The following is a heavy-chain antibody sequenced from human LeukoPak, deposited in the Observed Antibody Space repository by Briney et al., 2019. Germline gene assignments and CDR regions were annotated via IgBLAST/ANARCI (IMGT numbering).Heavy chain of an antibody. CDR2: IYSGGST. Sequence: PGGSLRLSCAASGSTVSSNYMSWVRQAPGKGLEWVSVIYSGGSTYYADSVKGRFTISRDNSKNTLDLQMNSLRAEDTAVYYCARSRYYYGSGSYYMNWGQGTLVTVSS. CDR3: ARSRYYYGSGSYYMN. CDR1: GSTVSSNY. V-gene: IGHV3-53*01. J-gene: IGHJ4*02. D-gene: IGHD3-10*01.